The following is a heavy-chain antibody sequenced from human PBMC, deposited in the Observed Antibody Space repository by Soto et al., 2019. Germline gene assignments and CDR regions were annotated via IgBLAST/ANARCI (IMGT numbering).Heavy chain of an antibody. Sequence: QVQLVQSGAEVKKPGSSVKVSCKSSGGSFRRYAVSWVRLAPGQGLEWMGAIIPILGTTDYAQKFQGRVTRTADDSTGTDYMDLTSLRFENTAVYYCERQFDYRETYNGRDPWGQGNLVTVSS. CDR1: GGSFRRYA. V-gene: IGHV1-69*11. CDR3: ERQFDYRETYNGRDP. D-gene: IGHD4-17*01. CDR2: IIPILGTT. J-gene: IGHJ5*02.